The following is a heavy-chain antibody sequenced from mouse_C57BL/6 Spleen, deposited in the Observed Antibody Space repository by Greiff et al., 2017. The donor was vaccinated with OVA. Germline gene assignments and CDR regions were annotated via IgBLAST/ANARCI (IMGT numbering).Heavy chain of an antibody. CDR3: ARSGYYGSSYAFAY. J-gene: IGHJ3*01. V-gene: IGHV1-61*01. Sequence: QVQLKQPGAELVRPGSSVKLSCKASGYTFTSYWMDWVKQRPGQGLEWIGNIYPSDSETHYNQKFKDKATLTVDKSSSTAYMQLSSLTSEDSAVYYCARSGYYGSSYAFAYWGQGTLVTVSA. CDR1: GYTFTSYW. D-gene: IGHD1-1*01. CDR2: IYPSDSET.